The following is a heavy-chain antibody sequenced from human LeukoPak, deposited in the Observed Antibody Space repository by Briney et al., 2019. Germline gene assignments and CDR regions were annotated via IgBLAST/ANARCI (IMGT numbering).Heavy chain of an antibody. CDR1: GYTFTSYY. D-gene: IGHD2-2*01. CDR2: INPSGGST. J-gene: IGHJ4*02. V-gene: IGHV1-46*01. Sequence: ASVKVSCKASGYTFTSYYMHWVRQAPGQGLEWMGIINPSGGSTSYAQKFQGRVTITADESTSTAYMELSSLRSEDTAVYYCARATKDGKYQFDYWGQGTLVTVSS. CDR3: ARATKDGKYQFDY.